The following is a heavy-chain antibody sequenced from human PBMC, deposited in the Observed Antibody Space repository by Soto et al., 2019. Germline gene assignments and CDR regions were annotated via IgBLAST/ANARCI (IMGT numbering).Heavy chain of an antibody. V-gene: IGHV4-30-4*01. CDR3: ARGLVIRPDYYHGTDC. CDR1: DCYIGGGYYL. CDR2: ISSIGST. J-gene: IGHJ6*02. D-gene: IGHD3-9*01. Sequence: SQTKPHTSTVSDCYIGGGYYLRIWNRQSPGKGLEWTGYISSIGSTYYNPSLKSRVSVSRDTSKNQFSLKLSSVTTTDTAVYYCARGLVIRPDYYHGTDCWGQGTTVTVSS.